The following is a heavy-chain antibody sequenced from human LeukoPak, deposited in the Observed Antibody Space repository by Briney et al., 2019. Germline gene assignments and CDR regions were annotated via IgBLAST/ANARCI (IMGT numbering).Heavy chain of an antibody. J-gene: IGHJ4*02. CDR2: ISSTSSYT. V-gene: IGHV3-11*03. D-gene: IGHD6-13*01. CDR3: AEATNTATGTPTLAIDY. Sequence: GGSLRLSCAASSFIFSDYYMSWIRQAPGKGLEWVSYISSTSSYTAYADSVKGRFTISRDNAKNSLYLQMNSLRAEHTAVYFCAEATNTATGTPTLAIDYWGQGTLVTVSS. CDR1: SFIFSDYY.